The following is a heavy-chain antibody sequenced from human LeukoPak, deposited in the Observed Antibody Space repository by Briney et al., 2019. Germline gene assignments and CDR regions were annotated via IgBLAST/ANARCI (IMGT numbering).Heavy chain of an antibody. J-gene: IGHJ6*03. CDR2: ISAYNGNT. CDR1: GGTFSSYA. V-gene: IGHV1-18*01. Sequence: ASVKVSCKASGGTFSSYAISWVRQAPGRGLEWMGWISAYNGNTNYAQKLQGRVTMTTDTSTSTAYMELRSLRSEDTAVYYCARGWLESSEPRIAVAGRRHYNYYYMDVWGKGTTVTVSS. CDR3: ARGWLESSEPRIAVAGRRHYNYYYMDV. D-gene: IGHD6-19*01.